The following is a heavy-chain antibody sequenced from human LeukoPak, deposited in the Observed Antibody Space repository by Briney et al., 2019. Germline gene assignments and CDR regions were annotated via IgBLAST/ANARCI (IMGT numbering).Heavy chain of an antibody. CDR3: ALNPRGYCSGGSCYIGY. D-gene: IGHD2-15*01. Sequence: GESLKISCKGSGYSFANYWIGWVRQMPGKGLEWMGIIYPSDSNTRYNPSFQGQVTISADKSISTAYLQWSSLKASDTAMYYCALNPRGYCSGGSCYIGYWRQGTLVTVSS. V-gene: IGHV5-51*01. J-gene: IGHJ4*02. CDR1: GYSFANYW. CDR2: IYPSDSNT.